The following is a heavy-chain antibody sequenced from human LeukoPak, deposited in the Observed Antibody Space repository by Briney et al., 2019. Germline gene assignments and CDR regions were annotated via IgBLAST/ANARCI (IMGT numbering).Heavy chain of an antibody. J-gene: IGHJ4*02. CDR3: ARRRGGYPFDY. Sequence: PSETLSLTCTVSGGSISSSSYYWGWIRQPPGKGLEWIGSIYYSGSTYYNPSLKSRVTISVDTSKNQFSLKLSPVTAADTAVYYCARRRGGYPFDYWGQGTLVTVSS. D-gene: IGHD2-15*01. CDR2: IYYSGST. V-gene: IGHV4-39*01. CDR1: GGSISSSSYY.